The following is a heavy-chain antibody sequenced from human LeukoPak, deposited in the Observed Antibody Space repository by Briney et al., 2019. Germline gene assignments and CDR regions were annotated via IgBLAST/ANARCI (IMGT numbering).Heavy chain of an antibody. V-gene: IGHV3-23*01. CDR2: IRIGGGGT. D-gene: IGHD6-13*01. CDR1: GFDLTTYA. Sequence: GGSLRLSCAASGFDLTTYAMTWVRQAPAKGLEWVSSIRIGGGGTYYADSVKGRFTISRDNSENTLHLQMNNLRVEDTARYFCARCMVLSQGWCNWFHPWAQGTLVTVSS. CDR3: ARCMVLSQGWCNWFHP. J-gene: IGHJ5*02.